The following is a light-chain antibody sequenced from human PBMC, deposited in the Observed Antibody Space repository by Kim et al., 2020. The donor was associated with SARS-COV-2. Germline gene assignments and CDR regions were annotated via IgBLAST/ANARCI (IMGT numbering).Light chain of an antibody. V-gene: IGKV1-17*01. Sequence: ASMGDRVPITCRASQNIVNDLGLYQQSPGRSPKRLIYGASNLQSGVPSRFSVSGSETEFTLTINSLQPEDFATYFCLQHRTYPITFGQGTRLEIK. CDR3: LQHRTYPIT. CDR2: GAS. J-gene: IGKJ5*01. CDR1: QNIVND.